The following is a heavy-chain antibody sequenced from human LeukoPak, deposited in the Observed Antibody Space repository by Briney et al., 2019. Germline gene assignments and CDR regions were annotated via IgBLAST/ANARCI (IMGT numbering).Heavy chain of an antibody. Sequence: GGSLRLSCAASGFTFSSYGMHWVRQAPGKGLEWVAVMWYDGSNKYYAGSVKGRFTISRDNSENTLYLQMNSLRAEDTAVYYCAKDYEYFQHWGQGTLVTVSS. J-gene: IGHJ1*01. CDR1: GFTFSSYG. CDR3: AKDYEYFQH. V-gene: IGHV3-33*06. CDR2: MWYDGSNK.